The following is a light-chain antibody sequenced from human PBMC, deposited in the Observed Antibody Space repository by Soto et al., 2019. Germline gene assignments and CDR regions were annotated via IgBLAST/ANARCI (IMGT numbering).Light chain of an antibody. CDR1: QSVTNF. V-gene: IGKV3-11*01. CDR2: NAS. Sequence: EGVLTQSPGTLSLSPGERATLSCRASQSVTNFLAWYQQKPGQSPSLLIYNASHRATGIPARFSGSGSGTDFTLTISSLEPEDFAVYYCQQRYRWPETFGQGTKV. CDR3: QQRYRWPET. J-gene: IGKJ1*01.